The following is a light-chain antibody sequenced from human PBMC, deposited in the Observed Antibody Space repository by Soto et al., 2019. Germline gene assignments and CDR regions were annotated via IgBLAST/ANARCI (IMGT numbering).Light chain of an antibody. CDR2: DAS. J-gene: IGKJ3*01. V-gene: IGKV3-11*01. Sequence: EIVLTQSPATLSLSPGERATLSCRASQSVSGYLVWYQQKSGQAPRLLIYDASNRATGIPARFSGSGSGTDFTLTISSLEPEDFAVYYCQQRSNLPYTFGPGTKVDI. CDR3: QQRSNLPYT. CDR1: QSVSGY.